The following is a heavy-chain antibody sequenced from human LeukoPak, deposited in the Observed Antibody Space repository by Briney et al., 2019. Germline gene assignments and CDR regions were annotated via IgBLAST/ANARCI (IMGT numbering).Heavy chain of an antibody. D-gene: IGHD6-13*01. J-gene: IGHJ4*01. CDR3: TGCGYESGLDL. Sequence: GGSLRLSSAASGFTFSTFWMARVRQAQGKGLEWVTNIRPTGTDTYYVDPAKGRFTISRDNAKNLLFLQMDNLRGEDTALYYCTGCGYESGLDLWGQGTLVSVSS. CDR2: IRPTGTDT. V-gene: IGHV3-7*01. CDR1: GFTFSTFW.